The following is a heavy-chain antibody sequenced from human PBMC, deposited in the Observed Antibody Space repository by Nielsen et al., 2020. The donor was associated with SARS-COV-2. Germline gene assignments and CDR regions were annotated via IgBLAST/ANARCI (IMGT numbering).Heavy chain of an antibody. Sequence: GGSLRLSCAASGFTFDDYAMHWVWQAPGEGLEWVSGISWNSGSIAYAESVKGRFTISRDNAKNSLYLQMNSLRAEDTALYYCAKDIFPTDDSLWFDPWGQGTLVTVSS. D-gene: IGHD2-15*01. CDR1: GFTFDDYA. CDR2: ISWNSGSI. V-gene: IGHV3-9*01. CDR3: AKDIFPTDDSLWFDP. J-gene: IGHJ5*02.